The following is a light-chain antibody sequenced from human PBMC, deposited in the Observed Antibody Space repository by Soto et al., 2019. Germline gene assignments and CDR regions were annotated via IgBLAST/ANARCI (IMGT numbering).Light chain of an antibody. CDR1: QSVGTN. J-gene: IGKJ1*01. V-gene: IGKV3-15*01. Sequence: EIVMTQSPATLSVSPGERATLSCRASQSVGTNLAWYQQKPGQAPRLLIYDASTRATGIPARFSGSGSGTEFTLSISSLQSEDFAVYYCQQYNNWPRTFGQGTKV. CDR3: QQYNNWPRT. CDR2: DAS.